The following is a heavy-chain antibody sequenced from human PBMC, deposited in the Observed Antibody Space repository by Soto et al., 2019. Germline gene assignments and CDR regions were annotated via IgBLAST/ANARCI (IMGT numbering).Heavy chain of an antibody. Sequence: ASVKFSCKASGYTFTSYGISWVRQAPGQGLEWMGWISAYNGNTNYAQKLQGRVTMTTDTSTSTAYMELRSLRSDDTAVYYCARVDTAMVRLEYWGKGTLVTVSS. CDR3: ARVDTAMVRLEY. D-gene: IGHD5-18*01. V-gene: IGHV1-18*04. CDR1: GYTFTSYG. CDR2: ISAYNGNT. J-gene: IGHJ4*02.